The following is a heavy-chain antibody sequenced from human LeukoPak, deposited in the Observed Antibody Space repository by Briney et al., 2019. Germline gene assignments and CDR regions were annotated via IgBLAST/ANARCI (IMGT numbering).Heavy chain of an antibody. CDR1: GLIFGTYP. J-gene: IGHJ5*02. CDR3: ARASWVSNADAVS. V-gene: IGHV3-23*01. Sequence: GGSRKPSSAPSGLIFGTYPMSWFRQPPARGREGVSSMKGGGGDTFYADFVKGRFTLSRDDSRNTVYLQLNSLRVEDTAIYYCARASWVSNADAVSWGQGTLVTVSS. D-gene: IGHD1-1*01. CDR2: MKGGGGDT.